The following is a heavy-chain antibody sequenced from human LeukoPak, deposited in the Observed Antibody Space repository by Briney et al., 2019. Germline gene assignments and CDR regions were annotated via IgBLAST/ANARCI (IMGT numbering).Heavy chain of an antibody. CDR2: IRYDGSNK. CDR1: GFTFSSYG. J-gene: IGHJ4*02. V-gene: IGHV3-30*02. Sequence: GGSLRLSCAASGFTFSSYGMHWVRQAPGKGLEWVAFIRYDGSNKYYADSVKGRFTISRDNSKNALYLQMDSLRAEDTAVYYCAKELASEVDYWGQGTLVTVSS. CDR3: AKELASEVDY.